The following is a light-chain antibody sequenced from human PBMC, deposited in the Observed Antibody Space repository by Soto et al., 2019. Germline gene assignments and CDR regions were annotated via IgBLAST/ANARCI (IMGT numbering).Light chain of an antibody. CDR3: QQYGSPPLT. CDR1: QSVSSSY. CDR2: GAS. J-gene: IGKJ4*01. V-gene: IGKV3-20*01. Sequence: EIVLTQSPGTLSLSPGERATLSCRASQSVSSSYLAWYQQKPGQAPRLLIYGASSRATGIPDRFSGSGSGTDFTLTISRLEPEDFAVYYCQQYGSPPLTFGGGTKVEMK.